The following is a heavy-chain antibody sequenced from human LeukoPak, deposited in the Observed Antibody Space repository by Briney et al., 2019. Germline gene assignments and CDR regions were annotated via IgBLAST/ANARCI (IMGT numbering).Heavy chain of an antibody. V-gene: IGHV3-21*04. J-gene: IGHJ2*01. CDR2: ISSSSSYI. Sequence: GGSLRLSCAASGFTFSSYSMNWVRQAPGKGLEWVSSISSSSSYIYYADSVKGRFTISRDSSKNTLSLQMNSLRAEDTAVYYCAKPPKYYYDSSGRYWYFDLWGRGTLVTVSS. CDR1: GFTFSSYS. CDR3: AKPPKYYYDSSGRYWYFDL. D-gene: IGHD3-22*01.